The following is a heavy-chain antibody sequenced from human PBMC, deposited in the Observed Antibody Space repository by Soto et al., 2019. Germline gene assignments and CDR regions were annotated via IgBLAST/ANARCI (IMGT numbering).Heavy chain of an antibody. Sequence: EVQLVESGGGLVKPRGSLRLSCAASGFTFSSYSMNWVRQAPGKGLEWVSSISSSSSYIYYADSVKGRFTISRDNAKNSLYLQVNSLRAEDTAVYYCAREGIAAALDYWGQGTLVTVSS. CDR2: ISSSSSYI. CDR3: AREGIAAALDY. V-gene: IGHV3-21*01. J-gene: IGHJ4*02. CDR1: GFTFSSYS. D-gene: IGHD6-13*01.